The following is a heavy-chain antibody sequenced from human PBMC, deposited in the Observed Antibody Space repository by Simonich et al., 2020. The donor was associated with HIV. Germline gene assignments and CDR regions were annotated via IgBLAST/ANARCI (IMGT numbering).Heavy chain of an antibody. Sequence: QVQLVESGGGVVQPGRSLRLSCAASGFTFSSYDMHWVRQTPGKGLEGGEVISNDGNKQYYADSVKGRFTISRDNSKNTLYLQMNNLRAEDTAVYYCVRDGNYDTSSYYNFDYWGQGTLVTVSS. V-gene: IGHV3-30*06. CDR1: GFTFSSYD. J-gene: IGHJ4*02. CDR3: VRDGNYDTSSYYNFDY. CDR2: ISNDGNKQ. D-gene: IGHD3-22*01.